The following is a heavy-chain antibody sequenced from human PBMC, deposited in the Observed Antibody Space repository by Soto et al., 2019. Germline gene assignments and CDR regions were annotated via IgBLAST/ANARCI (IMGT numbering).Heavy chain of an antibody. CDR3: ARAQRFSDWFDP. V-gene: IGHV4-4*07. J-gene: IGHJ5*02. D-gene: IGHD3-3*01. CDR1: GGVINSYY. Sequence: SETLSLTCTVSGGVINSYYWTWIRQPAGKRLEPIRRICSTGSTMCNSSLQSRDTMSLDTSKNHFCLRLTSATAADTAVYYCARAQRFSDWFDPWGQGTLVTVSS. CDR2: ICSTGST.